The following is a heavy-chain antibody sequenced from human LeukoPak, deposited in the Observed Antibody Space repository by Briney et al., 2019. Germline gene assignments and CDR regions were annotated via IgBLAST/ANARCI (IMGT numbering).Heavy chain of an antibody. CDR2: ICSSSSYI. CDR1: GFTFSSYS. J-gene: IGHJ5*02. V-gene: IGHV3-21*01. Sequence: PGGSLRLSCAASGFTFSSYSMNWVRQAPGKGLEWASAICSSSSYIYYADSVKGRFTISRDNAKNSLYLQMNSLRAEDTAVYYCKGESYNLFDPGGQGTLVTLSS. CDR3: KGESYNLFDP. D-gene: IGHD3-16*01.